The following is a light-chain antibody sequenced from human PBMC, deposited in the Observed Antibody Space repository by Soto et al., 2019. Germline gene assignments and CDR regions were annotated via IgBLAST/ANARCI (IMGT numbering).Light chain of an antibody. CDR3: QHYNSYSEA. CDR1: QSISTW. J-gene: IGKJ1*01. Sequence: DIQMTQSPSTLSASVGDRVTITCRASQSISTWLAWYLQKPGKAPKLLIYGASNLESGVPSRFSGSGSGTEFTLTISSLQPDDFATYYCQHYNSYSEAFGQGTKVELK. V-gene: IGKV1-5*01. CDR2: GAS.